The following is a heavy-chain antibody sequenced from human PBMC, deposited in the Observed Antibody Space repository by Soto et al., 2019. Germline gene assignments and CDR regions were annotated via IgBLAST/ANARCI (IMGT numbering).Heavy chain of an antibody. CDR2: IVVGSGNT. V-gene: IGHV1-58*02. Sequence: SVKVSCKASGFTFTSSAMQWVRQARGQRLEWIGWIVVGSGNTNYAQKFQERVTITRDMSTSTAYMELSSLRSEDTAVYYCAADAFNDYIWGSYRPDNYYFDYWGQGTLVTVSS. CDR3: AADAFNDYIWGSYRPDNYYFDY. J-gene: IGHJ4*02. D-gene: IGHD3-16*02. CDR1: GFTFTSSA.